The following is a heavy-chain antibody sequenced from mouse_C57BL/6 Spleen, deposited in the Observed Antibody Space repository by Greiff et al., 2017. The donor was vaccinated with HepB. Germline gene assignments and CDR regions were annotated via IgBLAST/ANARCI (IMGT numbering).Heavy chain of an antibody. D-gene: IGHD2-2*01. J-gene: IGHJ3*01. CDR1: GYSFTGYF. V-gene: IGHV1-20*01. CDR2: INPYNGDT. CDR3: ARYYYGYDVLAY. Sequence: EVKLMESGPELVKPGDSVKISCKASGYSFTGYFMNWVMQSHGKSLEWIGRINPYNGDTFYNQKFKGKATLTVDKSSSTAHMELRSLTSEDSAVYYCARYYYGYDVLAYWGQGTLVTVSA.